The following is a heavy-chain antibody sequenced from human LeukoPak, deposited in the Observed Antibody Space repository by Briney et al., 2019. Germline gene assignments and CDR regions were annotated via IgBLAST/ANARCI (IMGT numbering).Heavy chain of an antibody. Sequence: GGSLRLSCAASGFTFSSYGMHWVRQAPGKGLEWVAVIWYDGSNKHYADSVRGRFTISRDNSKNTLYLQMNSLRAEDTAVYYCARDRYDSGSSWYGPLDYWGQGTLVTVSS. CDR1: GFTFSSYG. J-gene: IGHJ4*02. V-gene: IGHV3-33*01. CDR3: ARDRYDSGSSWYGPLDY. D-gene: IGHD6-13*01. CDR2: IWYDGSNK.